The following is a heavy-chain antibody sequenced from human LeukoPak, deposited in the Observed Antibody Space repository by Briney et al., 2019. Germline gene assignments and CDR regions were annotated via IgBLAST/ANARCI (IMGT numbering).Heavy chain of an antibody. V-gene: IGHV3-7*01. D-gene: IGHD2/OR15-2a*01. CDR1: VSISNYC. CDR2: IKEDGSEK. Sequence: GGSLRLSCEASVSISNYCMSWVRRAPGKGLEWVANIKEDGSEKYYVDSVKGRFTISRDNAKNSLYLQITSLRVEDTAVYSCARDQYGPFDPWGQGTLVTVSS. J-gene: IGHJ5*02. CDR3: ARDQYGPFDP.